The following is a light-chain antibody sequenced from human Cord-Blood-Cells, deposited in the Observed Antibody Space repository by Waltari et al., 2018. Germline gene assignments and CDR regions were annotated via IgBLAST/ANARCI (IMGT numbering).Light chain of an antibody. J-gene: IGKJ5*01. CDR3: QQYYSTIT. Sequence: DIVMTQSPDSLAVYLGERATIKCKSSQSVLYSSNNKNYLAWYQQKPGQPPKLLIYWASTRESGLPDRFSGSGSGTDFTLTISSLQAEDVAVYYCQQYYSTITFGQGTRLEIK. CDR1: QSVLYSSNNKNY. CDR2: WAS. V-gene: IGKV4-1*01.